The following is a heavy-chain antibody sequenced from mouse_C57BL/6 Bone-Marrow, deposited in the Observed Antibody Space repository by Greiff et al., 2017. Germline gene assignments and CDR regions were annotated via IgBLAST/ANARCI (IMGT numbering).Heavy chain of an antibody. CDR2: IYPRDGST. CDR1: GYTFTDHT. Sequence: QVQLQQSDAELVKPGASVKISCKASGYTFTDHTIHWMKQRPEQGLEWIGYIYPRDGSTKYNEKFKGKATLTADKSSSTAYMQLNSLTSDGSAVYFCASYDGYYGFAYWGQGTLVTVSA. D-gene: IGHD2-3*01. V-gene: IGHV1-78*01. J-gene: IGHJ3*01. CDR3: ASYDGYYGFAY.